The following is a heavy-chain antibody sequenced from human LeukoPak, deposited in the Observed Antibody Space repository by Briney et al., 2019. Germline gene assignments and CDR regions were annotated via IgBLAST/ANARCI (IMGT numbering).Heavy chain of an antibody. V-gene: IGHV1-2*02. CDR1: GSTFTGYY. CDR3: ARAYCSSTSCYTAGY. CDR2: INPNSGGT. D-gene: IGHD2-2*02. Sequence: GASVKVSCKASGSTFTGYYMHWVRQAPGQGLEWMGWINPNSGGTNYAQKFQGRVTMTRDTSISTAYMELSRLRSDDTAVYYCARAYCSSTSCYTAGYWGQGTLVTVSS. J-gene: IGHJ4*02.